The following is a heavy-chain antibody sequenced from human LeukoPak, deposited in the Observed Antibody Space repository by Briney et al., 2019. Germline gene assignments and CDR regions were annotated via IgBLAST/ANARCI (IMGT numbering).Heavy chain of an antibody. CDR3: ARSHGDFYYFDY. V-gene: IGHV3-23*01. CDR1: GFTSSSYA. Sequence: GGSLRLSCAASGFTSSSYAMSWVRQAPGKGLEWVSAISGSGGSTYYADSVKGRFTISRDNSKNTLYLQMNSLRDEDTAVYYCARSHGDFYYFDYWGQGTLVTVSS. D-gene: IGHD4-17*01. CDR2: ISGSGGST. J-gene: IGHJ4*02.